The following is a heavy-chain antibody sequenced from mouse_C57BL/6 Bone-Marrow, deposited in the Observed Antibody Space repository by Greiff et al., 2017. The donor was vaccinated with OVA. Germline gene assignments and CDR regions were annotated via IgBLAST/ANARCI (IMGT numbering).Heavy chain of an antibody. CDR2: IYPGDGDT. CDR1: GYAFSSYW. CDR3: ARSGGWEAWFAY. J-gene: IGHJ3*01. Sequence: VKVVESGAELVKPGASVKISCKASGYAFSSYWMNWVKQRPGKGLEWIGQIYPGDGDTNYNGKFKGKATLTADKSSSTAYMQLSSLTSEDSAVYFCARSGGWEAWFAYWGQGTLVTVSA. D-gene: IGHD1-1*02. V-gene: IGHV1-80*01.